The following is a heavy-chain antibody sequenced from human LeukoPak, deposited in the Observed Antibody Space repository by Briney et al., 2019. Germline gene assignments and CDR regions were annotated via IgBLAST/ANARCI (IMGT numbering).Heavy chain of an antibody. CDR2: ISNDGSNK. J-gene: IGHJ4*02. Sequence: GGSLRLSCAASGFTFSSYGIHWVRQAPGKGLEWVAVISNDGSNKYYADSVKGRFTISRDNSKNTLYLQMNSLRAEDTAVYYCARVLNLVYGDYDYWGQGTLVTVSS. CDR1: GFTFSSYG. D-gene: IGHD4-17*01. V-gene: IGHV3-30*03. CDR3: ARVLNLVYGDYDY.